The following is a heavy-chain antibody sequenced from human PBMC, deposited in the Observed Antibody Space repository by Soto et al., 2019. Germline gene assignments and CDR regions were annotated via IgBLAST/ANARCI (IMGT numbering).Heavy chain of an antibody. J-gene: IGHJ4*02. CDR3: AKADGEQWLLPHLDK. CDR2: LSGSGGTT. V-gene: IGHV3-23*01. CDR1: GVTFSNYA. D-gene: IGHD6-19*01. Sequence: VPLLESGGGLVQPGGSLRLSCTVSGVTFSNYAMNWVRQAPGKGLEWVSSLSGSGGTTYYADSVKGRFIISRDNSKNTLYLLMNSLRAEDTALYYCAKADGEQWLLPHLDKWGQGTLVTVS.